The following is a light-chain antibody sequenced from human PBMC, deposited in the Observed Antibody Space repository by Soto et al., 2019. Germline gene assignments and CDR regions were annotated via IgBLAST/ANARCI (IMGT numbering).Light chain of an antibody. CDR1: QSVNSY. J-gene: IGKJ4*01. V-gene: IGKV3-11*01. CDR3: QQRSNWPPA. CDR2: DAS. Sequence: EIVLTQSPATLSLSPGERANLSCRASQSVNSYLAWYQQKPGQGPRLLIYDASTRATGIPARFSGSGSGTDFTLTISNLAPEDSAVYYYQQRSNWPPAFGGGTKVEIK.